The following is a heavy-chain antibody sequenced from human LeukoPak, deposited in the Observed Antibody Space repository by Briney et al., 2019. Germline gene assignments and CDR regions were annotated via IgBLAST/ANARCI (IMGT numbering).Heavy chain of an antibody. CDR1: GYTFTGYY. J-gene: IGHJ3*02. CDR3: ARGTYSSGWYGDAFDI. Sequence: ASVKVSCKASGYTFTGYYMHWVRQAPGQGLEWMGWINPNSGGTNYAQKFQGRVTMTRDTSISTAYMELSRLRSDDTAVYYCARGTYSSGWYGDAFDIWGQGTMVTVSS. D-gene: IGHD6-19*01. CDR2: INPNSGGT. V-gene: IGHV1-2*02.